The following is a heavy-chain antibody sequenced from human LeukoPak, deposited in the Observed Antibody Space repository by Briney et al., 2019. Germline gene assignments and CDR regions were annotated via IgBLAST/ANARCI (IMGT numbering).Heavy chain of an antibody. CDR1: GYTFTSYD. V-gene: IGHV1-8*03. Sequence: ASVKVSCKASGYTFTSYDINWVRQATGQGLEWMGWMNPNSGNTGYAQKFQGRVTITGNTSISTAYMELSSLRSEDTAVYYCARPGQGLESAYDYWGQGTLVTVSS. CDR2: MNPNSGNT. CDR3: ARPGQGLESAYDY. D-gene: IGHD3/OR15-3a*01. J-gene: IGHJ4*02.